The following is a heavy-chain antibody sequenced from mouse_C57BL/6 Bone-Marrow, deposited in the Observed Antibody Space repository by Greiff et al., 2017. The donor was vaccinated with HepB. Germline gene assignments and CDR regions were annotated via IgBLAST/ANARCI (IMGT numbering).Heavy chain of an antibody. CDR2: ISYDGSN. V-gene: IGHV3-6*01. CDR1: GYSITSGYY. J-gene: IGHJ2*01. CDR3: ARGIYYDYDEGDY. Sequence: EVQLVESGPGLVKPSQSLSLTCSVTGYSITSGYYWNWIRQFPGNKLEWMGYISYDGSNNYNPSLKNRISITRDTSKNQFFLKLNSVTTEDTATYYCARGIYYDYDEGDYWGQGTTLTVSS. D-gene: IGHD2-4*01.